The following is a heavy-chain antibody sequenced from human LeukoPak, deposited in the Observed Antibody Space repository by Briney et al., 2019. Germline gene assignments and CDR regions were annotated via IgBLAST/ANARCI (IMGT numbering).Heavy chain of an antibody. V-gene: IGHV3-21*01. CDR2: ISGSSTYI. CDR1: GFTFSNYR. CDR3: ARVGGIKDDYVWGSFDYYYYYMDV. D-gene: IGHD3-16*01. J-gene: IGHJ6*03. Sequence: PGGSLRLSCAASGFTFSNYRMNWVRQAPGKGLEWVSSISGSSTYIYYADSVKGRFTISRDNAKNSLYLQMHSLRGEDTAVYYCARVGGIKDDYVWGSFDYYYYYMDVWGKGTTVTVSS.